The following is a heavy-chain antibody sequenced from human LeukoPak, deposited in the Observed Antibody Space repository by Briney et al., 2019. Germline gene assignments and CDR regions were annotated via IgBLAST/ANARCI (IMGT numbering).Heavy chain of an antibody. J-gene: IGHJ3*02. CDR1: GGSISSYY. Sequence: SETLSLTCTVSGGSISSYYWSWIRQPPGKGLEWIGYIYYSGSTNYNPSLKSRVTISVDTSKNQFSLKLSSVTAADTAVYYCARGYSSGWSEVDAFDIWGQGTMVTVSS. CDR2: IYYSGST. D-gene: IGHD6-19*01. V-gene: IGHV4-59*01. CDR3: ARGYSSGWSEVDAFDI.